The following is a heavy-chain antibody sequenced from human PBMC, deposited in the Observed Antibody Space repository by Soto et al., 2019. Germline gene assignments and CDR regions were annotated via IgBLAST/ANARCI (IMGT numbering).Heavy chain of an antibody. CDR1: GLFFSNNW. J-gene: IGHJ4*02. CDR2: IKQDGSET. Sequence: EVQLVESGGDLVQPGGSLGLSCAASGLFFSNNWLSWVGKGPGRGLGWVANIKQDGSETYYVDSVKGRFTISRDNVKNSLYLQMNSLRADDTAIYYCAGENVAVPGYYWGRGTLVTVSS. D-gene: IGHD6-19*01. V-gene: IGHV3-7*01. CDR3: AGENVAVPGYY.